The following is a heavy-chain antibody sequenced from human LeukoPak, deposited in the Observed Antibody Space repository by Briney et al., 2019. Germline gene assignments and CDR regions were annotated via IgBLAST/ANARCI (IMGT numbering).Heavy chain of an antibody. CDR3: GKMLWGQQWSKHFES. J-gene: IGHJ4*01. D-gene: IGHD5-18*01. CDR1: GFTFSSYA. V-gene: IGHV3-23*01. Sequence: QPGGSLRLSCAASGFTFSSYAMSWVRQAPGKGLEWVSVITGTGARTHFEDSMKGRFTISRDNSKNTLYLQMNSLRAEDTAVYYCGKMLWGQQWSKHFESWGQGSLVTVSS. CDR2: ITGTGART.